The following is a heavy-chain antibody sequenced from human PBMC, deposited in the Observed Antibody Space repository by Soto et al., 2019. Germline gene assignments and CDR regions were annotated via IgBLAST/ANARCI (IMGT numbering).Heavy chain of an antibody. CDR2: INPNNGVT. J-gene: IGHJ4*02. CDR3: AAAAIPVAGRHPDF. Sequence: GASVKVSCKASGYMFTGFYLHWVRQAPGQGLEWTGWINPNNGVTTYAKNFQGRVTMTRDSSISTAYMELSSLRSDDTAVYFCAAAAIPVAGRHPDFWGQGTVVTVSS. D-gene: IGHD6-19*01. CDR1: GYMFTGFY. V-gene: IGHV1-2*02.